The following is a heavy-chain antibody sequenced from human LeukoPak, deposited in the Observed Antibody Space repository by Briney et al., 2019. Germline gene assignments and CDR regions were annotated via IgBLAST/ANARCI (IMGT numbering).Heavy chain of an antibody. J-gene: IGHJ4*02. V-gene: IGHV3-66*01. Sequence: PGGSLRLSCAASGLTVSINYMSWVRQAPGKGPEWVPGIYSGGSTYNAGTVKDGFTISRDNSKNTLYLQMNSLRAEHTAVYYCARDRLGERPALHFDYWGQGTLVTVSS. D-gene: IGHD1-26*01. CDR2: IYSGGST. CDR1: GLTVSINY. CDR3: ARDRLGERPALHFDY.